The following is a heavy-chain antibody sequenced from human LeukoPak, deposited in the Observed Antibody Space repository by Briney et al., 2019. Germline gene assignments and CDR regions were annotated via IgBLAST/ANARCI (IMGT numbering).Heavy chain of an antibody. J-gene: IGHJ4*02. D-gene: IGHD1-26*01. CDR2: IYYISNT. Sequence: PSETLSLTCTVSGGSVGSAGYYWSWIRQPPGGGLEWIGYIYYISNTNYNPSLKSRVTMSVNPSKNQSSLKLNSVTAADTAMYYCARTQSQSGSYRYYFGYWGQGTLVTVSS. CDR3: ARTQSQSGSYRYYFGY. V-gene: IGHV4-61*08. CDR1: GGSVGSAGYY.